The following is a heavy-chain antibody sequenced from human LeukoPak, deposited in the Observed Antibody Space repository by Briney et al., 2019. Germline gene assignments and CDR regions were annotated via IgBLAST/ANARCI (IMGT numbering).Heavy chain of an antibody. CDR1: GFTFSNYA. J-gene: IGHJ4*02. D-gene: IGHD5-24*01. CDR2: ISVSGDNT. CDR3: AKKNYHRFDY. V-gene: IGHV3-23*01. Sequence: GGSLRLSCAASGFTFSNYAMTWVRQAPGKGLEWVSAISVSGDNTYYADSMKGRFTISRDNSKNTLYLQMNSLRAEDTAVYYCAKKNYHRFDYWGQGTLVIVSS.